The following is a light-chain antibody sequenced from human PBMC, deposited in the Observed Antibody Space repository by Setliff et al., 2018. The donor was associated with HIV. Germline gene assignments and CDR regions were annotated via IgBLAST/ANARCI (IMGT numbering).Light chain of an antibody. CDR3: NSYRSGSPYV. V-gene: IGLV2-14*01. J-gene: IGLJ1*01. CDR1: SSDIGGFNY. Sequence: LAQPASVSGSPGQSITISCTGTSSDIGGFNYVSWYQLHPGKAPKLMIFDVSLRPSGVSNRFSGSKSGNTASLTISGLRAEDEADYFCNSYRSGSPYVFGTGTKGTVL. CDR2: DVS.